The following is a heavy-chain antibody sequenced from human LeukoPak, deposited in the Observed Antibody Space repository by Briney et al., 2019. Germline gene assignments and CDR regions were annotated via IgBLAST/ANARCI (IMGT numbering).Heavy chain of an antibody. CDR3: ARWGSAFDY. Sequence: PGGSLRLSCAASGFTFSSHRMSWVRQAPGKGLEWVANIKKDGSEKYYVDSVKGRFTISRDNAKTSLYLQMNSLRAGDTAVYYCARWGSAFDYWGQGTLVTVSS. CDR2: IKKDGSEK. CDR1: GFTFSSHR. V-gene: IGHV3-7*01. J-gene: IGHJ4*02. D-gene: IGHD3-16*01.